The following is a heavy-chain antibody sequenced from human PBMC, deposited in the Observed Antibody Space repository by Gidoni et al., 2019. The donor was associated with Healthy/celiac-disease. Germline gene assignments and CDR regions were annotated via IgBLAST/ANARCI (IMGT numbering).Heavy chain of an antibody. CDR3: AKDRIGWSQHFDY. J-gene: IGHJ4*02. CDR2: ISGSGGST. D-gene: IGHD3-22*01. Sequence: EVQLLESGGGLVQPGGSLRLSCAASGFTFRSYAMTWVRQSPGKGLVWVSAISGSGGSTYYADSVKGRFTISRDNSKNTLYLQMNSLRAEDTAVYYCAKDRIGWSQHFDYWGQGTLVTVSS. CDR1: GFTFRSYA. V-gene: IGHV3-23*01.